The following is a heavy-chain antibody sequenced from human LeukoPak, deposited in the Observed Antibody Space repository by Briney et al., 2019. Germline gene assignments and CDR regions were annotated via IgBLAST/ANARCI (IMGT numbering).Heavy chain of an antibody. Sequence: GGSLRLSCAASGFTFSIYAMSWVRQGPGKGLEWVSGISGSGGGGSSGRTYYADAVKGRFTISRDNSKNTVHLQMNSLRAEDTAVYYYAKDLQIWFGELISWGQGTLVTVSS. J-gene: IGHJ5*02. CDR1: GFTFSIYA. D-gene: IGHD3-10*01. V-gene: IGHV3-23*01. CDR3: AKDLQIWFGELIS. CDR2: ISGSGGGGSSGRT.